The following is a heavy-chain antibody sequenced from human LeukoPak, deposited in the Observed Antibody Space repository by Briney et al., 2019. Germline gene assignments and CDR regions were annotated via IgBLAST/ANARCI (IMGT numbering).Heavy chain of an antibody. CDR3: ARRQDLRYDSSFPRSVDY. V-gene: IGHV4-39*01. J-gene: IGHJ4*02. D-gene: IGHD3-22*01. CDR1: GGSISSSSYY. Sequence: KTSETLSLTCTVSGGSISSSSYYWGWIRQPPGKGLEWIGSIYYSGSTYYNPSLKSRVTISVDTSKNQFSLKLSSVTAADTAVYYCARRQDLRYDSSFPRSVDYWGQGTLVTVSS. CDR2: IYYSGST.